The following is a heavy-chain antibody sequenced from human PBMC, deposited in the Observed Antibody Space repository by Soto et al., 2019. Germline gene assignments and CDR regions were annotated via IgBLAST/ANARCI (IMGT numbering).Heavy chain of an antibody. CDR2: MDPITGGT. D-gene: IGHD2-15*01. CDR1: GYNLASYY. Sequence: ASVKFSCTASGYNLASYYTYWVLPAPGRGLERVGLMDPITGGTDYEERFRDRVTITRDTSINTAYMELSRLRSDDTAIYFCARGRDAASQVYTPHGMDVWGHGSTVTVSS. V-gene: IGHV1-2*02. CDR3: ARGRDAASQVYTPHGMDV. J-gene: IGHJ6*02.